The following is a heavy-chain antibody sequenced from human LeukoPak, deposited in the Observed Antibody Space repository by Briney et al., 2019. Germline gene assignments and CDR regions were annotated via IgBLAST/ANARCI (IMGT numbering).Heavy chain of an antibody. CDR1: GGSISSGSYY. Sequence: PSETLSLTCTVSGGSISSGSYYWSWIRRPAGKGLEWIGRISTSGSTNYDPSLKSRVTISVDTSKNQFSLKLASVTAADTAIYYCAKGAGGFSYYNWFDPWGQGTLVTVSS. CDR3: AKGAGGFSYYNWFDP. J-gene: IGHJ5*02. D-gene: IGHD5-18*01. V-gene: IGHV4-61*02. CDR2: ISTSGST.